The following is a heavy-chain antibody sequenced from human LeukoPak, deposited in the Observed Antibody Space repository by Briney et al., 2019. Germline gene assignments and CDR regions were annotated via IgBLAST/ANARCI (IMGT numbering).Heavy chain of an antibody. Sequence: PSETLSLTCTVSGGSVSSGSYYWSWIRQPPGKGLEWIGYIYYSGSTNYNPSLKSRVTISVGTSKNQFSLKLSSVTAADTAVYYCGGSSGDYDYYFDYWGQGTLVTVSS. CDR3: GGSSGDYDYYFDY. D-gene: IGHD5-12*01. CDR2: IYYSGST. J-gene: IGHJ4*02. V-gene: IGHV4-61*01. CDR1: GGSVSSGSYY.